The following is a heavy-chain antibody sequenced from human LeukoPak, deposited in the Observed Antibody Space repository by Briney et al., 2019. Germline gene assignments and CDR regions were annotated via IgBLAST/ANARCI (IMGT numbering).Heavy chain of an antibody. V-gene: IGHV3-53*01. CDR2: IYSGGST. CDR3: ARASIVGATSPFDY. D-gene: IGHD1-26*01. Sequence: GGSLRLSCAASGFTVSSNYMSWVRQAPGEGLEWVSVIYSGGSTYYADSVKGRFTISRDNSKNTLYLQINSLRAEDTAVYYCARASIVGATSPFDYWGQGTLVTVSS. J-gene: IGHJ4*02. CDR1: GFTVSSNY.